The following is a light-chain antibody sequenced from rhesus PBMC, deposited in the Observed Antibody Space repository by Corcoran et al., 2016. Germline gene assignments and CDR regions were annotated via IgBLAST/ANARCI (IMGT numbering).Light chain of an antibody. CDR1: QGISEY. CDR2: AAS. CDR3: LQGYSTPLT. Sequence: DIQMTQSPSSLSASVGDRGTITCRASQGISEYLNWYQQKPGKAPKRLIYAASRLESGVPSRLSGRGAGTDFTLPISSLQPEDFAAYYFLQGYSTPLTFGGGTKVEIK. V-gene: IGKV1-36*02. J-gene: IGKJ4*01.